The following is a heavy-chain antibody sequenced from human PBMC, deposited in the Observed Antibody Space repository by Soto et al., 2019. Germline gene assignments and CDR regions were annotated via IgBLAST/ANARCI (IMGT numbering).Heavy chain of an antibody. V-gene: IGHV3-23*01. D-gene: IGHD2-2*01. CDR2: ISGNGGST. CDR1: GFTFSSYA. CDR3: AKDRGGYCTSTTCYGGGSFDY. Sequence: EVQLLESGGGLVQPGGSLRLSCAASGFTFSSYAMSWVRQAPGKGLEWVSSISGNGGSTNYADSVKGRFTISRDNSEHTLYLQMNSLRAEDTAIYYCAKDRGGYCTSTTCYGGGSFDYWGQGTLVTVSS. J-gene: IGHJ4*02.